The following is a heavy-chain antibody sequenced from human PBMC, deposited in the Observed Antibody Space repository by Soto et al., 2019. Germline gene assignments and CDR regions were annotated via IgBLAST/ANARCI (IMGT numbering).Heavy chain of an antibody. CDR3: ARGGGATSYYYYGMDV. D-gene: IGHD1-26*01. J-gene: IGHJ6*02. V-gene: IGHV4-59*11. CDR2: IHYSGST. CDR1: GDISGHY. Sequence: SETLSLTCTVSGDISGHYWSWIRQPPGKGLEWIGYIHYSGSTHYNPSLMSRVTISLDTSKNQFSLTLTSVIAANTAVYYCARGGGATSYYYYGMDVWGQGTTVTVSS.